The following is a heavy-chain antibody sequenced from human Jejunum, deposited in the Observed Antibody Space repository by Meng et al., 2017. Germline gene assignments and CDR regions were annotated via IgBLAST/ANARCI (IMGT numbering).Heavy chain of an antibody. D-gene: IGHD1-14*01. V-gene: IGHV1-2*06. Sequence: QVQLGQPGAEVKKPGASVKVSCQASGYFFTSFGISWVRQSPGQGLEWMGRINCNSGDTIYAQNFQGRVTMTRDTSVSTAYMELSRLTSDDTAIYYCARELNNRKDDYWGQGTLVTVSS. CDR3: ARELNNRKDDY. CDR1: GYFFTSFG. J-gene: IGHJ4*02. CDR2: INCNSGDT.